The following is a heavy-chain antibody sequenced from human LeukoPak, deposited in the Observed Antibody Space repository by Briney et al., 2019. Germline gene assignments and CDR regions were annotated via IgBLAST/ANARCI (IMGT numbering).Heavy chain of an antibody. D-gene: IGHD5-18*01. V-gene: IGHV4-59*01. J-gene: IGHJ4*02. CDR1: GGSISSYY. Sequence: SETLSLTCTVPGGSISSYYWSWIRQPPGKGLEWIGYIYYSGSTNYNPSLKSRVTISVDTSKNQFSLKLSSVTAADTAVYYCASQIYSYGPADYWGQGTLVTVSS. CDR3: ASQIYSYGPADY. CDR2: IYYSGST.